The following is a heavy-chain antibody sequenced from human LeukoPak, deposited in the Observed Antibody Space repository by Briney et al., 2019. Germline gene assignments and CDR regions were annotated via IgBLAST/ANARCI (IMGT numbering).Heavy chain of an antibody. CDR1: GGSFTSSSSY. CDR2: IYYIGTP. J-gene: IGHJ4*02. CDR3: ARISSGWFLSDY. Sequence: PSETLSLTCTVSGGSFTSSSSYWGWIRQPPGKGLECIGNIYYIGTPFPNPSLKSRLTMSVDTSKNQFSLKLSSVTAADTAVYYCARISSGWFLSDYWGQGTLVTVSS. D-gene: IGHD6-19*01. V-gene: IGHV4-39*01.